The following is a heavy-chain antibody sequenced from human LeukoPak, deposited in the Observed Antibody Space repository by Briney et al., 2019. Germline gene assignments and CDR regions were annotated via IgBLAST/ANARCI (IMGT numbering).Heavy chain of an antibody. CDR2: ISAYNGNT. J-gene: IGHJ4*02. Sequence: ASVKVSCKASGYSFTSYAISWVRQAPGQGHEWVGWISAYNGNTDYAQKLQVRVTMTTDTPTSTDYMELRGLRSDDTAVYYCARVVVVGDNYFDYWGQGTLVTVSS. CDR1: GYSFTSYA. V-gene: IGHV1-18*01. CDR3: ARVVVVGDNYFDY. D-gene: IGHD2-15*01.